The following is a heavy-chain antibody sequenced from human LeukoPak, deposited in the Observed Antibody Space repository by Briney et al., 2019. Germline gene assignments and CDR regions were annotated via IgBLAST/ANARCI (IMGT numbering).Heavy chain of an antibody. Sequence: GGSLRLPCTAAGFTFTNNWMFWVRQAPGKGPEWLANINQDGSEAYSVDSVKGRFTISRDNAKNSVYLQMNSLRVEGTAVYYCAVTSRSYAFDYWGPGTLVTVSS. CDR3: AVTSRSYAFDY. V-gene: IGHV3-7*02. J-gene: IGHJ4*02. CDR2: INQDGSEA. D-gene: IGHD3-16*01. CDR1: GFTFTNNW.